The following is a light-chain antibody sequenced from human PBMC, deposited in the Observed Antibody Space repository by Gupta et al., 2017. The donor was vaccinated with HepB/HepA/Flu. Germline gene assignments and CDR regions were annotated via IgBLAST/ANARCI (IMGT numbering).Light chain of an antibody. CDR1: SSNIGAGYD. Sequence: QPVLTQPPSVSGAPGQRVTTSRTGSSSNIGAGYDVHWYQQLPGTAPNRLIYRNTNRPSGAPDRFSGSKSGSYASPQTTGLQAEDEADDFCQYSDSSMSAVVFGGGTKMTVL. J-gene: IGLJ2*01. CDR2: RNT. CDR3: QYSDSSMSAVV. V-gene: IGLV1-40*01.